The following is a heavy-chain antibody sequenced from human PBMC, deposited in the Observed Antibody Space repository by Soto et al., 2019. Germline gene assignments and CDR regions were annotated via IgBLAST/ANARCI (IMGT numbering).Heavy chain of an antibody. CDR3: WGIVVVYYYYGMDV. CDR1: GGSISSSSYY. J-gene: IGHJ6*02. V-gene: IGHV4-39*01. CDR2: IYYSGST. D-gene: IGHD3-22*01. Sequence: SETLSLTCTVSGGSISSSSYYWGWIRQPPGKGLEWIGSIYYSGSTYYNPSLKSRVIISVDTSKNQFSLKLSSVTAADTAVYYCWGIVVVYYYYGMDVWGQGTTVTVSS.